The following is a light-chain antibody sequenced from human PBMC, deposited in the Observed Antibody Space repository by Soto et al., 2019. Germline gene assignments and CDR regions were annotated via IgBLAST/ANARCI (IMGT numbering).Light chain of an antibody. V-gene: IGKV3-15*01. Sequence: EIVMTQSPATLSVSPGERATLSCRASQSVSSNLGWYQQKPGQAPRLLIYGASARATGIPARFSGSGSGTEITLTISSLQSEDFAVYYCQQYNNWPLSFGGGTKVEIK. J-gene: IGKJ4*02. CDR1: QSVSSN. CDR3: QQYNNWPLS. CDR2: GAS.